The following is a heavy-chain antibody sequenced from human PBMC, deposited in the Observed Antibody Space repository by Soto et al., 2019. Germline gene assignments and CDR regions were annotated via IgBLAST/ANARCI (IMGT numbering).Heavy chain of an antibody. CDR1: GYTFSSYA. Sequence: QVQLVQSGAEEKKPGASVRVSCTASGYTFSSYAIHWVRQAPGQRLGWMGWINAGYGNTKYSRKFQGRLTITRDTSASTVYMELSSLRSEDTAVYYCARIVYDSSGYNRYFDSWGQGTLVTVSS. D-gene: IGHD3-22*01. CDR2: INAGYGNT. CDR3: ARIVYDSSGYNRYFDS. J-gene: IGHJ4*02. V-gene: IGHV1-3*05.